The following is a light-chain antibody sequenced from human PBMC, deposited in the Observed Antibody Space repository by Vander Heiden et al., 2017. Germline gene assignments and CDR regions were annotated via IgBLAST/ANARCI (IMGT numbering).Light chain of an antibody. V-gene: IGKV1D-8*03. Sequence: IWMTQSPSLLSSSTGDRGTISCRMSQVISSYLAWYQQKPGKAPELLIYAASTLKSGVPSRFSGSGSGTDFTLTISCRQSEDFATYYCQHEDSFPFTFGQGTQMXIK. CDR2: AAS. CDR1: QVISSY. CDR3: QHEDSFPFT. J-gene: IGKJ5*01.